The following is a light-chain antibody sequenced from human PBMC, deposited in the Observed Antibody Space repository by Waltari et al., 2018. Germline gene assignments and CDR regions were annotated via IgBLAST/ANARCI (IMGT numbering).Light chain of an antibody. J-gene: IGKJ4*01. V-gene: IGKV4-1*01. CDR2: WAS. CDR3: HQYYIPPIT. Sequence: DIVMTQSPDSLAVSLGERASINCTSSQSILYTFHNKNHLAWYQQKLGQPPKLLISWASTREGGVPARFSGSGSGTHFTLTXSSLQAEDXAVYYCHQYYIPPITFXXXTKVEIK. CDR1: QSILYTFHNKNH.